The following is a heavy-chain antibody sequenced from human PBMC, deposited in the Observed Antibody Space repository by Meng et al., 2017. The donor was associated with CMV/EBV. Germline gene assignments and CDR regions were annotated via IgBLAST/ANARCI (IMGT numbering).Heavy chain of an antibody. CDR3: ARMPRDGYNYIDY. D-gene: IGHD5-24*01. CDR2: IIPIFGTA. V-gene: IGHV1-69*12. CDR1: GGTFSSYA. Sequence: VRLVHVGAGVKKPGSSVKVSCKASGGTFSSYAISWVRQAPGQGLEWMGGIIPIFGTANYAQKFQGRVTMTADESTSTAYMELSSLRSEDTAVYYCARMPRDGYNYIDYWGQGTLVTVSS. J-gene: IGHJ4*02.